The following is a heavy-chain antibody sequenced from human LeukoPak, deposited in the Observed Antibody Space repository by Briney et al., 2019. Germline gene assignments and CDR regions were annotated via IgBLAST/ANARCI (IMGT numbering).Heavy chain of an antibody. D-gene: IGHD5-12*01. V-gene: IGHV4-30-2*01. J-gene: IGHJ6*04. CDR3: ARASYSGYPPYYYGLDV. CDR1: SGSISCGACS. Sequence: SETLSLTCAVSSGSISCGACSWSWIRQPPGKGLEWIGYIYHIGTTYYNPSFKSRVTISVDRSKNQFSLWLKSVTAADTAVYYCARASYSGYPPYYYGLDVWGKGTTVTVSS. CDR2: IYHIGTT.